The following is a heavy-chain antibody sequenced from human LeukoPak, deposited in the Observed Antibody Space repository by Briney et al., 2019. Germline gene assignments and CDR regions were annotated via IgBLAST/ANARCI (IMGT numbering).Heavy chain of an antibody. CDR2: FDPEDGET. J-gene: IGHJ4*02. CDR1: GYTLTELS. V-gene: IGHV1-24*01. Sequence: SVKVSCKVSGYTLTELSMHWVRQAPGKGLEWMGGFDPEDGETIYAQKFQGRVTMTEDTSTDTAYMELSSLRSEDTAVYFCARATLSDYYFNYWGQGTLVAVSS. CDR3: ARATLSDYYFNY.